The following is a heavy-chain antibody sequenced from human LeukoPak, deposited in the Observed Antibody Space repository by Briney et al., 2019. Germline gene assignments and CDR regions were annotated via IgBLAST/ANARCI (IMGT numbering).Heavy chain of an antibody. Sequence: GGSLRLSCVASGFTFTSYWMSWVRQAPGKGLEWVANIKQDGSEKYYLDSLEGRFTISRDNAKNPVYLQINRLRAEDTAVYYCARRGTIAVPVFWFDPWGQGTLVTVSS. V-gene: IGHV3-7*01. CDR2: IKQDGSEK. D-gene: IGHD6-19*01. CDR1: GFTFTSYW. J-gene: IGHJ5*02. CDR3: ARRGTIAVPVFWFDP.